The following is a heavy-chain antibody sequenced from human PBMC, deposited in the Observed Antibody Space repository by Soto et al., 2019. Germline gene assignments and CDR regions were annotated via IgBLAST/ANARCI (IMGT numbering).Heavy chain of an antibody. J-gene: IGHJ6*02. V-gene: IGHV1-46*01. CDR3: ARDGGYDYYYYYGMDV. CDR1: GYTFTSYY. CDR2: INPSGGST. Sequence: GASVKVSCKASGYTFTSYYMHWVRQAPGPGLEWMGIINPSGGSTSYAQKFRGRVTMTRDTSTSTVYMELSSLRSEDTAVYYCARDGGYDYYYYYGMDVWGQGTTVTVSS. D-gene: IGHD5-12*01.